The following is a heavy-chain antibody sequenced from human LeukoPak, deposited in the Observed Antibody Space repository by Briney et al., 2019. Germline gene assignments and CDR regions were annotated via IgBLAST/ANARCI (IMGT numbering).Heavy chain of an antibody. Sequence: GGSLRLSCAASGFTFSSYGMHWVRQAPGKGLEWVAPIRYDGSDKDYADSVKGRFTISRDNSQNTLYLQMNSLQPDDTAVYYCAKERVRGVSYFDFWGQGSLVIVSS. CDR1: GFTFSSYG. D-gene: IGHD3-10*01. CDR2: IRYDGSDK. J-gene: IGHJ4*02. V-gene: IGHV3-30*02. CDR3: AKERVRGVSYFDF.